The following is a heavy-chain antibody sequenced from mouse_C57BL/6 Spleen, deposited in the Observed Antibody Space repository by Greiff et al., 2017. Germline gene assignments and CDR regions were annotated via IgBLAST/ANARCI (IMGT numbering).Heavy chain of an antibody. V-gene: IGHV1-82*01. Sequence: QVQLQQSGPELVKPGASVKISCKASGYAFSSSWMNWVKQRPGKGLEWIGRLYPGDGDTNYNGKFKGQATLTADKSSSTAYMQLSSLTSEDSAVYFCAREGKGSTTVVAHYYYAMDYWGQGTSVTVSS. CDR2: LYPGDGDT. CDR3: AREGKGSTTVVAHYYYAMDY. J-gene: IGHJ4*01. CDR1: GYAFSSSW. D-gene: IGHD1-1*01.